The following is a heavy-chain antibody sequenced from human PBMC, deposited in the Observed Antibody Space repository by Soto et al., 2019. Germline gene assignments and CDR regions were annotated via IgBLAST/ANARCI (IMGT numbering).Heavy chain of an antibody. Sequence: FPVDGACKTSGGSLSSYPISWVIQTTGQGLEWMGGIIPIFGTANYAQKFQGRVTITADESTSTAYMEVSSLRSEDTAVYYGGRQVGARNNCFDLWGQATLVTVSS. CDR1: GGSLSSYP. V-gene: IGHV1-69*13. CDR3: GRQVGARNNCFDL. D-gene: IGHD1-26*01. J-gene: IGHJ5*01. CDR2: IIPIFGTA.